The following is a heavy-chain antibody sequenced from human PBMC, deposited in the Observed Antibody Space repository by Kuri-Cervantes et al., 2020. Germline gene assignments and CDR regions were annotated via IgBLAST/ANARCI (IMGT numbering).Heavy chain of an antibody. D-gene: IGHD2-8*01. J-gene: IGHJ4*02. CDR3: ARDVRPAHYLDY. CDR2: IYTSGST. CDR1: GGSISSGSYY. V-gene: IGHV4-61*02. Sequence: IVSGGSISSGSYYWSWIRQPAGKGLEWIGRIYTSGSTNYNPSLKSRVTISVDTSKNQFSLKLSSVTAADTAVYYCARDVRPAHYLDYRRPGTLVTVSS.